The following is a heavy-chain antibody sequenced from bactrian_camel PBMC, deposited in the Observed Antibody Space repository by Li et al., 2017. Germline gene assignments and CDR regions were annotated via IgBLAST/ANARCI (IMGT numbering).Heavy chain of an antibody. Sequence: HVQLVESGGGSVPSGGSLGLSCRFSRYGSSYSTCPMAWFRQVPGDEREGVGGIDTDGSITYVDSVKGRFTISQDSAKNTLFLHMNNLQPEDTAMYYCAAGTCYQDESGTLQLTPQAWGPGTQVTVS. CDR1: RYGSSYSTCP. D-gene: IGHD3*01. J-gene: IGHJ4*01. V-gene: IGHV3S9*01. CDR3: AAGTCYQDESGTLQLTPQA. CDR2: IDTDGSI.